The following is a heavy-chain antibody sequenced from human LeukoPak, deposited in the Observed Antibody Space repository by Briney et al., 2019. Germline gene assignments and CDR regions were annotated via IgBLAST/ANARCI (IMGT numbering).Heavy chain of an antibody. Sequence: SETLSLTCTVSGYSISSGYYWGWIRQPPGKGLEWIGSIYHSGSTYYNPSLKSRVTISVDTSKNQFSLKLSSVTAADTAVYYCARVVVVPAVSNWFDPWGQGTLVTVSS. V-gene: IGHV4-38-2*02. D-gene: IGHD2-2*01. CDR2: IYHSGST. CDR1: GYSISSGYY. CDR3: ARVVVVPAVSNWFDP. J-gene: IGHJ5*02.